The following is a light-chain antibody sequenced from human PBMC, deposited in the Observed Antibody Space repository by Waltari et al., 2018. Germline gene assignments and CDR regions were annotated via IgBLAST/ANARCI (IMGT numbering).Light chain of an antibody. CDR2: DVS. CDR3: SSYTSSSTLVV. V-gene: IGLV2-14*03. J-gene: IGLJ2*01. CDR1: SSDVGGYNN. Sequence: QSALTQPASVSGFPGQSITIPCTGTSSDVGGYNNVSSYQQHPGKAPKLMIYDVSNRPSVVSNRFSGSKSGNTASLTISGLQADDEADYYCSSYTSSSTLVVFGGGTKLTVL.